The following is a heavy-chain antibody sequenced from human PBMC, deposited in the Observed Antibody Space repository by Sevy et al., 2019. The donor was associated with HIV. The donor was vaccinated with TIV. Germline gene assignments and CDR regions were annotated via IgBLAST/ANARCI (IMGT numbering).Heavy chain of an antibody. CDR3: AKDPDYSPRYYFDY. CDR1: GFTFDDYA. Sequence: GGSLRLSCAASGFTFDDYAMHWVRQAPGKGLEWVSGISWNSGSIGYADSVRGGFTISRDNAKNSLYLQMNSLRAEDTALYYCAKDPDYSPRYYFDYWGQGTLVTVSS. D-gene: IGHD4-4*01. V-gene: IGHV3-9*01. J-gene: IGHJ4*02. CDR2: ISWNSGSI.